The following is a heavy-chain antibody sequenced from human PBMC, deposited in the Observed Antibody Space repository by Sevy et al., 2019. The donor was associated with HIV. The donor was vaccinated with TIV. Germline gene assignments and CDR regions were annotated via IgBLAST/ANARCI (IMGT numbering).Heavy chain of an antibody. Sequence: SETLSLTCTVSGGSVSSGSYYRSWIRQPPGKGLEWIGYIYYSGSTNYNPSLKSRVTISVDTSKNQFSLKLSSVTAADTAVYYCARAAGYSSSWYDYWGQGTLVTVSS. J-gene: IGHJ4*02. CDR2: IYYSGST. CDR3: ARAAGYSSSWYDY. D-gene: IGHD6-13*01. CDR1: GGSVSSGSYY. V-gene: IGHV4-61*01.